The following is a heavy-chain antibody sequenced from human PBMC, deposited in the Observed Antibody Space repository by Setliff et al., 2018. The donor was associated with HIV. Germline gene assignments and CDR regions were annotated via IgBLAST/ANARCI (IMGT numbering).Heavy chain of an antibody. CDR1: GYTFTGYY. CDR2: INLNTGNT. Sequence: GASVKVPCKASGYTFTGYYMHWVRQAPGQGLEWMGCINLNTGNTNYAQKLQGRVIVTRDTSINTAYVELRSLRLDDTAVYFCARGRTYDSSGYIGNWLDPWGQGTLVTVSS. CDR3: ARGRTYDSSGYIGNWLDP. J-gene: IGHJ5*02. V-gene: IGHV1-2*02. D-gene: IGHD3-22*01.